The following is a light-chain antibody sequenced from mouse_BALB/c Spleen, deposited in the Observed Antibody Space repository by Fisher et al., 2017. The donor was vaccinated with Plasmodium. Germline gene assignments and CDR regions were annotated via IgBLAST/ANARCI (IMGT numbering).Light chain of an antibody. Sequence: DIVLTQSTATLSVTPGDSVSLSCRASQTVNNNLHWYQQKSHESPRLLINYTSQSISGIPSRFIGNGSGTNFTLSINRVETEDFGMYFCQQSNSWPLTFGAGTKLELK. CDR2: YTS. J-gene: IGKJ5*01. CDR3: QQSNSWPLT. CDR1: QTVNNN. V-gene: IGKV5-43*01.